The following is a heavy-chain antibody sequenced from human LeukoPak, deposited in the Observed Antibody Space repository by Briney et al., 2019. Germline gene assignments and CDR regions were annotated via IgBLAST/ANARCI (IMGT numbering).Heavy chain of an antibody. CDR1: GGSFSGYY. CDR3: ARTKGNYYYMDV. CDR2: INHSGST. J-gene: IGHJ6*03. V-gene: IGHV4-34*01. Sequence: PSETLSLTCAVYGGSFSGYYWNWIRQPPGKGLEWIGEINHSGSTNYIPSLKSRVTISVDTSKNQFSLKLSSVTAADTAVYYCARTKGNYYYMDVWGKGTTVTVSS. D-gene: IGHD2-8*01.